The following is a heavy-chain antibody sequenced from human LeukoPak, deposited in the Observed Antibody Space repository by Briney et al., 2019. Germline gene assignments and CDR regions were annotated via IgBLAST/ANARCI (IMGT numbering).Heavy chain of an antibody. CDR1: GYTFITYG. CDR3: GRFFGVNNYQYNGVDV. CDR2: ISAYNGDT. J-gene: IGHJ6*02. D-gene: IGHD3-3*01. Sequence: ASVKVSCKASGYTFITYGISWVRQAPGQGLQLMGWISAYNGDTKYAQRLQGRVTMTTDTATSTAYMELRSLRSDDTAVHYCGRFFGVNNYQYNGVDVWGQGTTVTVSS. V-gene: IGHV1-18*01.